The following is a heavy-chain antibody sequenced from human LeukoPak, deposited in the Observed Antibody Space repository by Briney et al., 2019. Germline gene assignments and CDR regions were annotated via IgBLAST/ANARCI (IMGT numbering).Heavy chain of an antibody. CDR3: AKKGRAEYSSGWYGEDAFDI. V-gene: IGHV3-23*01. J-gene: IGHJ3*02. Sequence: GGSLRLSCAASGFTFTSHAMSWVRQAPGKGLEWVSGISGGGSAAYYADSVKGRFTISRDNSKNTLYLQMNSLRAEDTAVYYCAKKGRAEYSSGWYGEDAFDIWGQGTMVTVSS. CDR1: GFTFTSHA. CDR2: ISGGGSAA. D-gene: IGHD6-19*01.